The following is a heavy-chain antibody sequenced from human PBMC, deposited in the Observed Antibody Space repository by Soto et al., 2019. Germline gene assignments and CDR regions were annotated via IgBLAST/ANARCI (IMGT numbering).Heavy chain of an antibody. D-gene: IGHD3-9*01. CDR1: GGTFSSYA. CDR3: ARQSRSYYDILTGYPPYYYYGMDV. V-gene: IGHV1-69*01. Sequence: QVQLVQSGAEVKKPGSSVKVSCKASGGTFSSYAISWVRQAPGQGLEWMGGIIPIFGTANYAQKFQGRVTITADESTSTAYMELSSLRSEDTAVYYCARQSRSYYDILTGYPPYYYYGMDVWGQGTTVTVSS. J-gene: IGHJ6*02. CDR2: IIPIFGTA.